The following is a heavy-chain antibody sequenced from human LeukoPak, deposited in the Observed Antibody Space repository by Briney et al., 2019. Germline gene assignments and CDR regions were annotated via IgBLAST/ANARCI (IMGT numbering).Heavy chain of an antibody. V-gene: IGHV3-30*18. J-gene: IGHJ6*04. CDR2: ISYDGSNK. D-gene: IGHD3-10*01. CDR3: AKEKRVRGVINVYYGMDV. Sequence: GGSLRLSCAASGFTFTTYAMGWVRQAPGKGLEWVAVISYDGSNKYYADSVKGRFTISRDNSKNTLYLQMNSLRAEDTAVYYCAKEKRVRGVINVYYGMDVWGKGTTVTVSS. CDR1: GFTFTTYA.